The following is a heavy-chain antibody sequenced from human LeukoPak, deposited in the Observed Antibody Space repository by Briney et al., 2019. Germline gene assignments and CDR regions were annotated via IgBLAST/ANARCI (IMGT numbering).Heavy chain of an antibody. Sequence: QPGGSLRLSCAASGFTFDNYAMHWVRQAPGKGLEWVSGISWNSGSIAYADSVKGRFTISRDNAKNSLFLQTNSLRAEDTALYYCAKDKVGSTMRGPYDYWGQGTPVTVSS. CDR3: AKDKVGSTMRGPYDY. CDR2: ISWNSGSI. J-gene: IGHJ4*02. CDR1: GFTFDNYA. D-gene: IGHD1-26*01. V-gene: IGHV3-9*01.